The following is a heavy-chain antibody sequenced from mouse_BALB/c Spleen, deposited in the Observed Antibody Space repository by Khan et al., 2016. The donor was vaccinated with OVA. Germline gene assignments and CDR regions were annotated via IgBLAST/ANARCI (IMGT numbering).Heavy chain of an antibody. CDR3: ANYGNSWFAY. J-gene: IGHJ3*01. CDR2: INPSSGYT. CDR1: GYTFTSYT. Sequence: QVQLQQSAAELARPGASVKMSCKASGYTFTSYTMHWVKQRPGQGLEWIGYINPSSGYTEYNQKFKDKTTLTADKSSSTAYMQLSSLTSEDSAVYYCANYGNSWFAYWGQGTLVTVSA. V-gene: IGHV1-4*02. D-gene: IGHD2-1*01.